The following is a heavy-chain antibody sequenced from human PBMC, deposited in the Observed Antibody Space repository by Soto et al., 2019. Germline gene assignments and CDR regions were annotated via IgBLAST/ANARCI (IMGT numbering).Heavy chain of an antibody. Sequence: EVQLVESGGGLVKPGGSLRLSCAASGFTFSSYSMNWVRQAPAKGLEWVSSISSSSSYIYYADSVKGRFTISRDNAKNSLYLQMNSLRAEDTAVYYCARDWGYYYYYGMDVWGQGTTVTVSS. CDR3: ARDWGYYYYYGMDV. CDR2: ISSSSSYI. CDR1: GFTFSSYS. J-gene: IGHJ6*02. D-gene: IGHD3-16*01. V-gene: IGHV3-21*01.